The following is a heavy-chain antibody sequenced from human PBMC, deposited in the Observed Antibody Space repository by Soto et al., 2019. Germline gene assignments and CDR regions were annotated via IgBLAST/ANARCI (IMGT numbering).Heavy chain of an antibody. CDR2: MNPNSGNT. Sequence: ASVKVSCKASGYTFTSYDINWVRQATGQGLEWMGWMNPNSGNTGYAQKFQGRVTMTRNTSISTAYMELSSLRSEDTAVYYCANRLGGRYYFDYWGQGTLVTVSS. CDR3: ANRLGGRYYFDY. V-gene: IGHV1-8*01. D-gene: IGHD6-25*01. J-gene: IGHJ4*02. CDR1: GYTFTSYD.